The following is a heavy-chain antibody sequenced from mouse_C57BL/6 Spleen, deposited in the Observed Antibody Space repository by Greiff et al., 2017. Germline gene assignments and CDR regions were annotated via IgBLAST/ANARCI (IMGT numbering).Heavy chain of an antibody. CDR2: IYPGDGDT. J-gene: IGHJ4*01. CDR3: ARKGYSNDAMDY. Sequence: QVQLKESGPELVKPGASVKISCKASGYAFSSSWMNWVKQRPGKGLEWIGRIYPGDGDTNYNGKFKGKATLTADKSSSTAYMQLSSLTSEDSAVYFCARKGYSNDAMDYWGQGTSVTVSS. CDR1: GYAFSSSW. D-gene: IGHD2-5*01. V-gene: IGHV1-82*01.